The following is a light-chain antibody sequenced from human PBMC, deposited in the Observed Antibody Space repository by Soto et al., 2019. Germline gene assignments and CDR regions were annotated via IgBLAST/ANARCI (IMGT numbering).Light chain of an antibody. CDR1: QTIYHSSTDKNH. CDR3: QQYLAIPLT. V-gene: IGKV4-1*01. Sequence: DIVMTQSPDSLAVSLGERATINCRSSQTIYHSSTDKNHLAWYQQKSGQPPKLLITWAISRQSGVPDRFSGSESGTDFTLTINNLQAEDVAVYYCQQYLAIPLTFGPGTRVDIK. J-gene: IGKJ3*01. CDR2: WAI.